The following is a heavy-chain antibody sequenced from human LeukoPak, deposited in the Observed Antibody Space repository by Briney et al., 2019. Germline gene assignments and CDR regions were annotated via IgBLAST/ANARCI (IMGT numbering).Heavy chain of an antibody. D-gene: IGHD4-17*01. CDR2: ISSGSSAL. CDR1: GFTFTTYS. V-gene: IGHV3-21*01. CDR3: ARGHTAVTRHFDF. Sequence: GGSLRLSCEASGFTFTTYSMTWVRQAPGKGLEWVSIISSGSSALFSADALKGRFTISRDDAKNLLYLDMNSLRAEDTAVYYCARGHTAVTRHFDFWGQGTLVTVSS. J-gene: IGHJ4*02.